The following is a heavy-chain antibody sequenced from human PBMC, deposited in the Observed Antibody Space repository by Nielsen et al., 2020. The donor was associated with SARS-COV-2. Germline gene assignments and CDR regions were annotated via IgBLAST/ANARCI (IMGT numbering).Heavy chain of an antibody. Sequence: GESLKISCAASGFTFSSYGMHWVRQAPGKGLEWVAVIWYDGSNKYYADSVKGRFTISRDNSKNTLYLQMNSLRAEDTAVYYCAKDRGYCGGDCYLYGMDVWGQGTTVTVSS. V-gene: IGHV3-30*02. D-gene: IGHD2-21*02. CDR1: GFTFSSYG. CDR2: IWYDGSNK. CDR3: AKDRGYCGGDCYLYGMDV. J-gene: IGHJ6*02.